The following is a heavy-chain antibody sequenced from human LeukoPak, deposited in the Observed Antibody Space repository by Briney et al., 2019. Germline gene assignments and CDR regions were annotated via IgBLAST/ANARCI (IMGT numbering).Heavy chain of an antibody. V-gene: IGHV3-23*01. CDR3: ANEYSGYDFDY. J-gene: IGHJ4*02. CDR1: GFTLRSYD. Sequence: PGGSLRLSCAASGFTLRSYDMSWVRQAPGKGLEWVAATSGSGVNSYYADSVRGRFTISRDNSQNTLYLQMDSLRAEDTALYYCANEYSGYDFDYWGQGTLVTVSS. CDR2: TSGSGVNS. D-gene: IGHD5-12*01.